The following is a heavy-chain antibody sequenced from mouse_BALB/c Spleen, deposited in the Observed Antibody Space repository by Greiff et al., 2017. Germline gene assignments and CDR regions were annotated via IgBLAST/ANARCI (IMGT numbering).Heavy chain of an antibody. V-gene: IGHV5-17*02. Sequence: DVKLQESGGGLVQPGGSRKLSCAASGFTFSSFGMHWVRQAPEKGLEWVAYISSGSSTIYYADTVKGRFTISRDNPKNTLFLQMTSLRSEDTAMYYCARSGTGTGFAYWGQGTLVTVSA. D-gene: IGHD4-1*01. CDR3: ARSGTGTGFAY. CDR2: ISSGSSTI. CDR1: GFTFSSFG. J-gene: IGHJ3*01.